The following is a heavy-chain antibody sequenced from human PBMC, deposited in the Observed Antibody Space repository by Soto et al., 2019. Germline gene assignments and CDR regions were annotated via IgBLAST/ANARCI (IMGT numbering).Heavy chain of an antibody. V-gene: IGHV1-24*01. CDR3: AKVGSPEYFDCFKSFDY. D-gene: IGHD3-9*01. Sequence: ASVKVSCKVSGYTLTELSMHWVRQAPGKGLEWMGGFDPEDGETIYAQKFQGRVTMTEDTSTDTAYMELSSLRSEDTAVYYCAKVGSPEYFDCFKSFDYWGQGTLVTVSS. J-gene: IGHJ4*02. CDR2: FDPEDGET. CDR1: GYTLTELS.